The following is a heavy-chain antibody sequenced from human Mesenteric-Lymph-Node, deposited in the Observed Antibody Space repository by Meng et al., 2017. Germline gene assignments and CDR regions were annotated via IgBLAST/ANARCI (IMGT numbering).Heavy chain of an antibody. CDR2: NSSSCSTI. Sequence: LSLTCVVSGFTISDYYMGWIRQAPGKGLEWVSYNSSSCSTIYYADSVKGRFTISRDNAKNSLYLQMNSLRAEDTAVYYCAISRNPFDYWGQGTLVTVSS. CDR3: AISRNPFDY. V-gene: IGHV3-11*04. CDR1: GFTISDYY. J-gene: IGHJ4*02. D-gene: IGHD3-3*02.